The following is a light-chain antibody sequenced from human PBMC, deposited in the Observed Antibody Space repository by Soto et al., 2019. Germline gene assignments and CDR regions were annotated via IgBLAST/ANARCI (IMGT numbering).Light chain of an antibody. Sequence: DIQMTQSPCTLSASVGDGVTITCRASQSISSWLAWYQQKPGKAPKLLIYKASSLESGVPSRFSGSGSGTEFTLTISSLQPDDFATYYCQQYNSYSYTFGQGTKLEIK. CDR3: QQYNSYSYT. CDR1: QSISSW. V-gene: IGKV1-5*03. CDR2: KAS. J-gene: IGKJ2*01.